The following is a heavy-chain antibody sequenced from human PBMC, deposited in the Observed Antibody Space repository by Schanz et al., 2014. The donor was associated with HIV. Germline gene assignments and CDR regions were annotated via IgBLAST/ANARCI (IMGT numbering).Heavy chain of an antibody. J-gene: IGHJ6*02. CDR3: ANSGYCTSGICYTRGDGMDV. V-gene: IGHV3-33*08. CDR2: ISYDGSNK. CDR1: GFTFSSYG. D-gene: IGHD2-8*01. Sequence: QVQLVESGGGVVQPGRSLRLSCAASGFTFSSYGMHWVRQAPGKGLEWVAIISYDGSNKDYADSVKGRFTISRDKSKSTLYLQMNSLRAEDTAVYYCANSGYCTSGICYTRGDGMDVWGQGTTVTVSS.